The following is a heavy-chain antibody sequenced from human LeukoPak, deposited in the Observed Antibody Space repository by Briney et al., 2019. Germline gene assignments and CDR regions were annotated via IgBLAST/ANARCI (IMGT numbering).Heavy chain of an antibody. V-gene: IGHV4-59*01. CDR3: AKDRDGEGYFDY. D-gene: IGHD3-10*01. Sequence: PSETLSLTCTVSGGSISSYYWSWIRQPPGKGLEWIGYIYYSGSTNYNPSLKSRVTISVDTSKNQFSLKLSSVTAADTAVYYCAKDRDGEGYFDYWGQGTLVTVSS. CDR1: GGSISSYY. CDR2: IYYSGST. J-gene: IGHJ4*02.